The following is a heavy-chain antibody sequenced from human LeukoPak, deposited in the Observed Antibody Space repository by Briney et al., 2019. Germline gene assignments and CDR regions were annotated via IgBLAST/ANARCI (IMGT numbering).Heavy chain of an antibody. Sequence: AASVKVSCKVSGYTLTELSMHWVRQAPGKGLEWMGGFDPEDGETIYAQKFQGRVTMTEDTSTDTAYIELSSLRSEDTAVYYCATQYDSSGHYSYDYWGQGTLVTVSS. D-gene: IGHD3-22*01. J-gene: IGHJ4*02. CDR2: FDPEDGET. CDR1: GYTLTELS. V-gene: IGHV1-24*01. CDR3: ATQYDSSGHYSYDY.